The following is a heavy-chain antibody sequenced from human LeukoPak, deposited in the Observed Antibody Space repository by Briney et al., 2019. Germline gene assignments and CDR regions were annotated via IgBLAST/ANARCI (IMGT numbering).Heavy chain of an antibody. J-gene: IGHJ6*03. Sequence: PGGSLRLSCAASGFASGFTFSDYAVSWVRQAPGKGPEWVASVNGRGATTYYADSVRGRFTISRDNSKNTVYLQMISLGADYTAVYFCAKAPATGEGYYFYYMDVWGKGTTVTVSS. V-gene: IGHV3-23*01. CDR3: AKAPATGEGYYFYYMDV. CDR1: GFTFSDYA. D-gene: IGHD7-27*01. CDR2: VNGRGATT.